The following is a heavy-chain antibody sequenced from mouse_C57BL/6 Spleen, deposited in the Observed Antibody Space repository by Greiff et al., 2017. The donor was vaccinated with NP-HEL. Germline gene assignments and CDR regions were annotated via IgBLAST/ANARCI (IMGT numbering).Heavy chain of an antibody. CDR2: IRNKANGYTT. CDR1: GFTFTDYY. D-gene: IGHD1-1*01. Sequence: EVKLMESGGGLVQPGGSLSLSCAASGFTFTDYYMSWVRQPPGKALEWLGFIRNKANGYTTEYSASVKGRFTISRDNSQSILYLQMNALRAEDSATYYCARYQLLRGYFDVWGTGTTVTVSS. J-gene: IGHJ1*03. CDR3: ARYQLLRGYFDV. V-gene: IGHV7-3*01.